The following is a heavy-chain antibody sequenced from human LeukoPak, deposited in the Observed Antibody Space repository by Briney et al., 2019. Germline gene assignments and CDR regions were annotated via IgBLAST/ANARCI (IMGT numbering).Heavy chain of an antibody. J-gene: IGHJ4*02. CDR3: ARLMAVVVAASSYFDS. V-gene: IGHV3-49*03. CDR1: GFTFGEDA. CDR2: IRTKTNGATA. D-gene: IGHD2-15*01. Sequence: GGSLRLSCTASGFTFGEDAMSWFRQAPGKGLEWEGFIRTKTNGATAEYAASVKGRFSISRDDSKSIAYLQMNNLKTEDTAVYYCARLMAVVVAASSYFDSWGQGTRVTVSS.